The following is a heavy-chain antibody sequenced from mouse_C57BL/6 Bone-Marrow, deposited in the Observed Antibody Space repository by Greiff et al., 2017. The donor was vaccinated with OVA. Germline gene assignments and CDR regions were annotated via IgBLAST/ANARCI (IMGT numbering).Heavy chain of an antibody. CDR2: IYPGSGST. D-gene: IGHD2-1*01. J-gene: IGHJ2*01. CDR1: GYTFTSYW. V-gene: IGHV1-55*01. CDR3: ASFYYGRGY. Sequence: QVQLQQPGAELVKPGASVKMSCKASGYTFTSYWITWVKQRPGQGLEWIGDIYPGSGSTNYNEKFKSKATLTVETSSSTAYMQLSSLTSEDSAVYYCASFYYGRGYWGQGTTLTVSS.